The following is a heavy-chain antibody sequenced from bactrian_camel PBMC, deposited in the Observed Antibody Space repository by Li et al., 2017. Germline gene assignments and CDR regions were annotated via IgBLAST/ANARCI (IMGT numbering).Heavy chain of an antibody. CDR3: ATQGYYGTYEPSY. D-gene: IGHD3*01. J-gene: IGHJ4*01. V-gene: IGHV3-2*01. Sequence: HVQLVESGGGSVQAGGSLRLSCAASGSRYSSLCMGWFRQAPGHEREAVASIWIHETTYYAERTYYADSVKDRFTVSRDNAKNTLYLQMNSLKSEDTALYYCATQGYYGTYEPSYWGQGTQVTVS. CDR1: GSRYSSLC. CDR2: IWIHETTYYAERT.